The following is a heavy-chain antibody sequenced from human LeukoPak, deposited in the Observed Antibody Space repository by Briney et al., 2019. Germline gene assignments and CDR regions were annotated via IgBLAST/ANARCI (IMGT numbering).Heavy chain of an antibody. CDR1: GYTLTELS. J-gene: IGHJ4*02. V-gene: IGHV1-24*01. CDR3: ATEPADLKPYSGSFLDY. CDR2: FDPEDGET. D-gene: IGHD1-26*01. Sequence: ASVKVSCKVSGYTLTELSMHWVRQAPGKGLEWMGGFDPEDGETIYAQNFQGRVTMTEDTSTDTAYMELSSLRSEDTAVYYCATEPADLKPYSGSFLDYWGQGTLVTVSS.